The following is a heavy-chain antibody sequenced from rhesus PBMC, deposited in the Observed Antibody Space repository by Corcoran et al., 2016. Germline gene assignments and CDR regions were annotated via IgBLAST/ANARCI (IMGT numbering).Heavy chain of an antibody. CDR2: ISGSGGST. D-gene: IGHD3-28*01. CDR1: GCSISSNW. V-gene: IGHV4-147*01. Sequence: QVQLQESGPGLVKPSETLSLTCAVSGCSISSNWWSWIRQPPGKGLEWIGRISGSGGSTSYNPSLKSRVTISTDTSKNQLSLKLISVTAADTAVYYCARGGYYGSGGLDSWGQGVVVTVSS. CDR3: ARGGYYGSGGLDS. J-gene: IGHJ6*01.